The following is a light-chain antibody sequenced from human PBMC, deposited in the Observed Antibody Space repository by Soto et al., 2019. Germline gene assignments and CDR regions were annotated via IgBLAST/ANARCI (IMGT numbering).Light chain of an antibody. CDR2: SNN. V-gene: IGLV1-47*02. J-gene: IGLJ2*01. Sequence: QSALTQPPSASGTPGQRVFISCSGSSSNIGGTNYAYWYQQLPGAAPKLLMHSNNLRPSGVPERTSGSKSGTSASLAISGLRSEDEAVYYCASWDDRLGAVIFGGGTK. CDR1: SSNIGGTNY. CDR3: ASWDDRLGAVI.